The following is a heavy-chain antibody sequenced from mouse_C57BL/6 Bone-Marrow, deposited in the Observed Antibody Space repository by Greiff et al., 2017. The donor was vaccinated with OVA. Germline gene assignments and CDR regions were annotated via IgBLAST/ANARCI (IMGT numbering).Heavy chain of an antibody. Sequence: EVMLVESGGGLVKPGGSLKLSCAASGFTFSDYGMHWVRQAPEKGLEWVAYISSGSSTIYYADTVKGRFTISRDNAKNTLFLQMTSLRSEDTAMYYCARTPFYYGNSYYYAMDYWGQGTSVTVSS. CDR2: ISSGSSTI. D-gene: IGHD2-1*01. J-gene: IGHJ4*01. CDR3: ARTPFYYGNSYYYAMDY. CDR1: GFTFSDYG. V-gene: IGHV5-17*01.